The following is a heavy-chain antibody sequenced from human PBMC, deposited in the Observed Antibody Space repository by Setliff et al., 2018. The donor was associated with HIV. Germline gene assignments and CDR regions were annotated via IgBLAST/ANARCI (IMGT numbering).Heavy chain of an antibody. CDR1: GFTFSSFA. J-gene: IGHJ4*02. D-gene: IGHD3-22*01. Sequence: PGGSLRLSCGASGFTFSSFAMNWVRHTPGKGLEWVSAVSGGGTATEYADSVKGRFTISRDNSKNALYLEMNNLRAEDTATYYCARGLDYLDSSGYSYFRLWGQGTQVTVSS. CDR2: VSGGGTAT. V-gene: IGHV3-23*01. CDR3: ARGLDYLDSSGYSYFRL.